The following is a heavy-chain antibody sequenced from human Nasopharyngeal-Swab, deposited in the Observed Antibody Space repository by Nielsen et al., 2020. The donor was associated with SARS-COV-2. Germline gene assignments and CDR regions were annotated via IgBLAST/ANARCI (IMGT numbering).Heavy chain of an antibody. Sequence: LRLSCTVSGGSISSGSYYWSWIRQPAGKGLEWIGRIYTSGSTNYNPTLKRRVTISVDTSKNQFSLKLSSVTAADTAVYYCARAGRYSYGDYFDYWGQGTLVTVSS. CDR2: IYTSGST. J-gene: IGHJ4*02. CDR3: ARAGRYSYGDYFDY. CDR1: GGSISSGSYY. D-gene: IGHD5-18*01. V-gene: IGHV4-61*02.